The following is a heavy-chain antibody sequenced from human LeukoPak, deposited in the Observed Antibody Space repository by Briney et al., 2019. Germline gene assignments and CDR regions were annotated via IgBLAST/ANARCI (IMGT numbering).Heavy chain of an antibody. Sequence: ASVKVSCKASGGTFSSYTMSWVRQAPGQGLEWMGRIIPILGIANYAQKFQGRVTITADKSTSTAYMELSSLRSEDTAVYYCARGLGMDWFDPWGQGTLVTVSS. J-gene: IGHJ5*02. CDR3: ARGLGMDWFDP. CDR2: IIPILGIA. CDR1: GGTFSSYT. V-gene: IGHV1-69*02. D-gene: IGHD1-26*01.